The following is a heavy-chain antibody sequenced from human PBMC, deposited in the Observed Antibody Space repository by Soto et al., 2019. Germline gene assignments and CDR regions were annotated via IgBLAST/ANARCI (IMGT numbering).Heavy chain of an antibody. V-gene: IGHV1-69*06. CDR1: GGTFSSYA. Sequence: QVQLVQSGAEVKTPGTSVKVSCKASGGTFSSYAISWVRQAPGQGLEWMGGIIPIFGTAKYAQKLQGRVTMTTDTSTSTAYMELRSLRSDDTAVYYCARVGWGLDIDYWGQGTLVTVSS. CDR3: ARVGWGLDIDY. J-gene: IGHJ4*02. CDR2: IIPIFGTA. D-gene: IGHD2-21*02.